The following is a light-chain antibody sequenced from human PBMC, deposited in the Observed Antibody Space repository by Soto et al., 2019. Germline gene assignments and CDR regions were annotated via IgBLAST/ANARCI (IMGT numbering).Light chain of an antibody. CDR3: QQSYSTPRT. CDR2: AAS. J-gene: IGKJ4*01. CDR1: QTITNY. V-gene: IGKV1-39*01. Sequence: DIPMTQSPSSLSASVGDRVTITCQASQTITNYLNWYQQKPGKAPNLLIYAASSLQSGVPSRFSGSGSGTDFILTISSLQPEDFATYYCQQSYSTPRTFGGGTKVDIK.